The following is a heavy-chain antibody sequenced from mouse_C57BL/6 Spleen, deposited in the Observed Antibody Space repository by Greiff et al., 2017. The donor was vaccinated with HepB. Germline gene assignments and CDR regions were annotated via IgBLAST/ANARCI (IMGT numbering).Heavy chain of an antibody. CDR1: GYTFTSYW. D-gene: IGHD1-1*01. V-gene: IGHV1-59*01. CDR2: IDPSDSYT. J-gene: IGHJ1*03. Sequence: QVQLQQPGAELVRPGTSVKLSCKASGYTFTSYWMHWVKQRPGQGLEWIGVIDPSDSYTKYNQKFKGKATLTVDTSSSTAYMQLSSLTSEDSAVYYCARGGLYYYGSSYDWYFDVWGTGTTVTVSS. CDR3: ARGGLYYYGSSYDWYFDV.